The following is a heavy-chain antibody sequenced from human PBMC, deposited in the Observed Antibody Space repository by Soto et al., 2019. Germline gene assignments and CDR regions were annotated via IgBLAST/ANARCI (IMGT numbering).Heavy chain of an antibody. D-gene: IGHD2-8*01. Sequence: QVQLQESGSGLLKPSQTLSLDCSVSGDSLRRGFHHWSWIRQTQGKGLQLIGYIDTNGDTHYDPSLMIRLNMSIVTTESRFSLKVTSVTAADTAVYFCARGTVYYCPNDKCGFFFDHWGQGALVTVTS. CDR3: ARGTVYYCPNDKCGFFFDH. CDR1: GDSLRRGFHH. J-gene: IGHJ4*02. V-gene: IGHV4-31*03. CDR2: IDTNGDT.